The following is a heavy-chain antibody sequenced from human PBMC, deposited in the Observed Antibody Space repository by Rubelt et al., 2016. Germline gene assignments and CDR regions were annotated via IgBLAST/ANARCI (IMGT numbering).Heavy chain of an antibody. V-gene: IGHV3-23*04. CDR2: IDGTSAYT. Sequence: EVHLVESGGGLVQPGGSLRLSCAASGFTFSNYAMTWLRQAPGKGLEWLSAIDGTSAYTFYADSVRGRVPTFRDNSRNKLHLQMNSLRAEDTAGYYCANSAWFGDYFFDYWGQGTLVTVSS. J-gene: IGHJ4*02. D-gene: IGHD3-10*01. CDR3: ANSAWFGDYFFDY. CDR1: GFTFSNYA.